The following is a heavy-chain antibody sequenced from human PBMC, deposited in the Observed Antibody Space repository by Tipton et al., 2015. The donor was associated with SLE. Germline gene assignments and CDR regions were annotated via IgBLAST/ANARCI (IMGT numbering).Heavy chain of an antibody. CDR2: IYTSGST. D-gene: IGHD3/OR15-3a*01. V-gene: IGHV4-61*02. Sequence: TLSLTCTVSGGSISSGSYYWSWIRRPAGKGLEWIGRIYTSGSTNYNPSLKSRVTMSVDTSKNQFSLKLSSVTAADTAVYYCARDDLRGFDYWGQGTLVTVSS. CDR3: ARDDLRGFDY. CDR1: GGSISSGSYY. J-gene: IGHJ4*02.